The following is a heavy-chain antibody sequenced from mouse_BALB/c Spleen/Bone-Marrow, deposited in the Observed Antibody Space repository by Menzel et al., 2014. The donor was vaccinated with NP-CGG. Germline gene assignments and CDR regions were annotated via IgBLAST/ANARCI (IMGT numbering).Heavy chain of an antibody. CDR1: GYTFTSYW. D-gene: IGHD3-3*01. CDR2: IYPSDSYT. V-gene: IGHV1-69*02. J-gene: IGHJ4*01. CDR3: TRRGTGNAMDY. Sequence: QVQLQQSGAELVRPGASVKLSCKASGYTFTSYWINWVKQRPGQGLEWIGNIYPSDSYTNYNQKFKDKATLTVDKSSSTAHMQLSSPTSEDSAVYYCTRRGTGNAMDYWGQGTSVTVSS.